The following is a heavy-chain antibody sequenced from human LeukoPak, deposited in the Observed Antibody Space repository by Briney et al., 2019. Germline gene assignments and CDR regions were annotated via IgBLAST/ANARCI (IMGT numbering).Heavy chain of an antibody. J-gene: IGHJ4*02. V-gene: IGHV4-39*01. CDR1: GGSISSSSYY. Sequence: SETLSLTCTVSGGSISSSSYYWGWIRQPPGKGLEWIGSIYYSGSTYYNPSLKSRVTISVDTSKNQFSLKLSSVTAADTAVYYCAYDLWSGSFDYWGQGTLVTVSS. CDR3: AYDLWSGSFDY. D-gene: IGHD3-3*01. CDR2: IYYSGST.